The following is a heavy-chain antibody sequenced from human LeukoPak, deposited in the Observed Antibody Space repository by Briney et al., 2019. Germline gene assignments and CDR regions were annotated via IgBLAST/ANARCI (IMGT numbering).Heavy chain of an antibody. Sequence: GASVTVSCKASGYTFTGYYMHWVRQAPGQGLEWMGWINPNSGGTNYAQKFQGRVTMTRDTSISTAYMELSRLRSDDTAVYYCAREELRAGGLAAAGSWFDPWGQGTLVTVSS. D-gene: IGHD6-13*01. CDR2: INPNSGGT. J-gene: IGHJ5*02. CDR3: AREELRAGGLAAAGSWFDP. V-gene: IGHV1-2*02. CDR1: GYTFTGYY.